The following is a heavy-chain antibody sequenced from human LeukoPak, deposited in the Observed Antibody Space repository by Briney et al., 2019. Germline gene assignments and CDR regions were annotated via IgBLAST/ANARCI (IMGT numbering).Heavy chain of an antibody. CDR2: IWYDGSNK. J-gene: IGHJ4*02. Sequence: GRSLRLSCAASGFTFSSYGMHWVRQAPGKGLEGVAVIWYDGSNKYYADSVKGRFTISRDNSKNTLYLQMNSLRAEDTAVYYCARDGAPYCSGGSCYSYDYWGQGTLVTVSS. V-gene: IGHV3-33*01. CDR3: ARDGAPYCSGGSCYSYDY. D-gene: IGHD2-15*01. CDR1: GFTFSSYG.